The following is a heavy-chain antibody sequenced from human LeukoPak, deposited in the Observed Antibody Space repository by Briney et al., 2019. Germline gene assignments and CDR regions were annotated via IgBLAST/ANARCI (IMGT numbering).Heavy chain of an antibody. CDR2: ISWNSGSI. V-gene: IGHV3-9*01. J-gene: IGHJ4*02. D-gene: IGHD3-22*01. CDR3: AKDFYYDSSGFDY. Sequence: SGISWNSGSIGYADSVKGRFTISSDNAKNSLYLQMNSLRAEDTALYYCAKDFYYDSSGFDYWGQGTLVTVSS.